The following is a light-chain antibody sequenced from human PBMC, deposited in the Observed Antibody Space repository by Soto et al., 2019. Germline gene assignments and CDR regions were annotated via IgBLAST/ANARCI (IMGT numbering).Light chain of an antibody. CDR1: QTIDSW. V-gene: IGKV1-5*03. J-gene: IGKJ1*01. CDR2: KAS. CDR3: QQYNSYPWT. Sequence: DIQMTQSPSTLASSVGDRVTITFLASQTIDSWLAWYQQRPGKPPNLLIYKASTLASGVPSRFSGSGSGTEFTLTISSLQPDDFATYYCQQYNSYPWTFGQGTKVDIK.